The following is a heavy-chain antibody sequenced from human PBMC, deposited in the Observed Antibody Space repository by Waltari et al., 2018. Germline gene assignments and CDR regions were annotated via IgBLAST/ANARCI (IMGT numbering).Heavy chain of an antibody. CDR3: ARGGGGDWEWFDP. Sequence: QGQLQESGQSLLKPSETLARIGTASGGSVSAVDWSWVRQPPGKGLDWSGYIYYTGSTNFNPSLKSRVTRSVDTSKTQFSLKLSSVTAADTAFYYCARGGGGDWEWFDPWGQGTLVTVSS. V-gene: IGHV4-59*02. CDR1: GGSVSAVD. D-gene: IGHD2-21*02. CDR2: IYYTGST. J-gene: IGHJ5*02.